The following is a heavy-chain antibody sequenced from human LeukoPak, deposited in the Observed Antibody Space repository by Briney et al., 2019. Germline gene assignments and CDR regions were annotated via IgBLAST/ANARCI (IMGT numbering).Heavy chain of an antibody. V-gene: IGHV1-18*01. CDR3: ATDPQWLFFRGFDP. CDR2: ISAYNGNT. J-gene: IGHJ5*02. CDR1: GYTFTSYG. Sequence: ASVKVSCKASGYTFTSYGISWVRQAPGQGLEWMGWISAYNGNTNYAQKLQGRVTMTTDTSTSTAYMELRSLRSDDTAVYYCATDPQWLFFRGFDPWGQGTLVTVSS. D-gene: IGHD3-22*01.